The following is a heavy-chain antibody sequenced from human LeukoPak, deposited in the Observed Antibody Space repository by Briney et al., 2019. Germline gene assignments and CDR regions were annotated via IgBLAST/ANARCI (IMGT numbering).Heavy chain of an antibody. V-gene: IGHV4-34*01. D-gene: IGHD3-22*01. CDR2: INHSGST. CDR1: GGSFSGYY. Sequence: PSETLSLTCAVYGGSFSGYYWSWIRQPPGKGLEWIGEINHSGSTNYNPSLKSRVTISVDTSKNQFSLKLSSVTAADTAGYYCASIYDSSGYYFDYWGQGTLVTVSS. CDR3: ASIYDSSGYYFDY. J-gene: IGHJ4*02.